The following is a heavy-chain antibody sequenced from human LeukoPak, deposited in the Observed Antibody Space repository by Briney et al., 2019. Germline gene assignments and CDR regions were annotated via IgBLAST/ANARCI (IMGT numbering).Heavy chain of an antibody. D-gene: IGHD1-26*01. CDR1: GFTFRNYW. J-gene: IGHJ5*01. Sequence: PGGSLRLSCAASGFTFRNYWMRWIRQAPGKGLVWVSRIKGDGSHTIYADSVKGRFTISRDNAKNTLYLQMKSLRVEDTALYYCVRDWDHFDFDSWGQGTLVTVSS. V-gene: IGHV3-74*01. CDR3: VRDWDHFDFDS. CDR2: IKGDGSHT.